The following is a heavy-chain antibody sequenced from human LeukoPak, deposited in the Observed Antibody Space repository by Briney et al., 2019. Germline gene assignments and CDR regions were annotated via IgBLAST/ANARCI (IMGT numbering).Heavy chain of an antibody. D-gene: IGHD4-17*01. Sequence: SETLSLTCTVSGGSISSSSYYWGWIRQPPGKGLEWIGSIYYSGSTYYNPSLKSRVTISVDTSKNQFSLKLSSVTAADTAVYYCARYDYAYAFDIWGQGTMVTVSS. CDR2: IYYSGST. CDR3: ARYDYAYAFDI. V-gene: IGHV4-39*07. CDR1: GGSISSSSYY. J-gene: IGHJ3*02.